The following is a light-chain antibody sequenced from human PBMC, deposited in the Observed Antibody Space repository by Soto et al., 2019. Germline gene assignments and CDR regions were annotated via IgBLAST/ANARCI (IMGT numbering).Light chain of an antibody. V-gene: IGLV2-23*01. CDR2: EGS. CDR3: CSYAGSSTAV. Sequence: QSALTQPASVSGSPGQSITISCTGTSSDVGSYNLVSWYQQHPGKAPKLMIYEGSKRPSGVSNRFSGSKSGNTASLTISGLQAEDEADYDCCSYAGSSTAVFGGGTQLTVL. J-gene: IGLJ7*01. CDR1: SSDVGSYNL.